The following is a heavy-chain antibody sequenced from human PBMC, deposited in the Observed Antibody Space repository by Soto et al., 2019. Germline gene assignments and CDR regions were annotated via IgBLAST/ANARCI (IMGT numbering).Heavy chain of an antibody. CDR2: IYPGDSDT. J-gene: IGHJ6*02. CDR3: AANSDTTPGDYYYYGMDV. CDR1: GYSFTSYW. Sequence: GESLKISCKGSGYSFTSYWIGWVRQMPGKGLEWMGIIYPGDSDTRYSPSFQGQVTISADKSISTAYLQWSSLKASDTAMYYCAANSDTTPGDYYYYGMDVWGQGTTVTVSS. V-gene: IGHV5-51*01. D-gene: IGHD3-22*01.